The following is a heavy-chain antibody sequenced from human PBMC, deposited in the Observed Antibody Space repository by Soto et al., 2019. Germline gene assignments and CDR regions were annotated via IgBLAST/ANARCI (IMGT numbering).Heavy chain of an antibody. D-gene: IGHD5-18*01. V-gene: IGHV3-7*01. CDR1: GFTFSSYW. J-gene: IGHJ6*02. Sequence: PGGSMRLSCAASGFTFSSYWMSWVRQAPGKGLEWVANIKQDGSEKYYVDSVRGRFTISRDNAKNSLYLQMNSLRAEDTAVYYCAREQIYSYGYYYYYGMDVWGQGT. CDR3: AREQIYSYGYYYYYGMDV. CDR2: IKQDGSEK.